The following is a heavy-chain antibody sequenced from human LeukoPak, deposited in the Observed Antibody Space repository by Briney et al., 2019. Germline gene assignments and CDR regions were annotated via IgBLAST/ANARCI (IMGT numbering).Heavy chain of an antibody. D-gene: IGHD4-17*01. CDR1: GGSISSYY. Sequence: SETLSLTCTVSGGSISSYYWSWIRQPAGKGLEWIGRICTSGSTNYNPSLKSRVTMSVDTSKNQFSLKLSSVTAADTAVYYCATFRNYGDYWGDAFDIWGQGTMVTVSS. CDR3: ATFRNYGDYWGDAFDI. J-gene: IGHJ3*02. V-gene: IGHV4-4*07. CDR2: ICTSGST.